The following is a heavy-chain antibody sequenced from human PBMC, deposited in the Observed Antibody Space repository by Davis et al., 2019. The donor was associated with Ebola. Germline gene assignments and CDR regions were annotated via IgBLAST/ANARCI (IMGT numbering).Heavy chain of an antibody. CDR1: GFTFSSYW. CDR3: ARGMDCSSTSCYGVAGFYYYYGMDV. J-gene: IGHJ6*04. D-gene: IGHD2-2*01. Sequence: GESLKISCAASGFTFSSYWMHWVRQAPGKGLVWVSRINSDGSSTSYADSVKGRFTISRDNAKNTLYLQMNSLRAEDTAVYYCARGMDCSSTSCYGVAGFYYYYGMDVWGKGTTVTVSS. CDR2: INSDGSST. V-gene: IGHV3-74*01.